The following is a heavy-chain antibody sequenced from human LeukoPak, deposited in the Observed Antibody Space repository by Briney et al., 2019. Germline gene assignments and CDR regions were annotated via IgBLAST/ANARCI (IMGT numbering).Heavy chain of an antibody. D-gene: IGHD1-14*01. Sequence: PGGSLRLSCAASGFTVITNDMTWVRQAPGKGLEWVSVLYSDGDTKYADSVQGRFTIARDHSKNPMYLEMNSLSPDDTAVYYCARGVEPLAANTLAYWGQGTLVTVSS. J-gene: IGHJ4*02. CDR3: ARGVEPLAANTLAY. V-gene: IGHV3-53*01. CDR1: GFTVITND. CDR2: LYSDGDT.